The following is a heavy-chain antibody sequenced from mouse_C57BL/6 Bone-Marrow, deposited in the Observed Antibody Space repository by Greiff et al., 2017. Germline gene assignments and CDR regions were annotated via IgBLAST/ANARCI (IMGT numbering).Heavy chain of an antibody. CDR2: IDPEDGET. CDR1: GFNINDYY. CDR3: ARWDDGYPWYFDV. J-gene: IGHJ1*03. Sequence: VQLQQSGAELVKPGASVKLSCTASGFNINDYYMHWVKQRTEQGLEWIGRIDPEDGETKYAPKFQGKAPITAETSSNTAYLQLSSLTSEDTAVYYCARWDDGYPWYFDVWGTGTTVTVSS. V-gene: IGHV14-2*01. D-gene: IGHD2-3*01.